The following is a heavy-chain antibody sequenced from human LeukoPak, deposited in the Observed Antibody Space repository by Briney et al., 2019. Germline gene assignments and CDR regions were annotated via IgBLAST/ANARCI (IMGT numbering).Heavy chain of an antibody. Sequence: SETLSLTCTVSGGSISSSHWWTWVRQPPGKGLEWIGEIFHSGSTDYNPSLKGRVTISIDKSENQFSLKLSSVTAADTAVYYCAKGNWNQYDYWGQGTLVTVSS. CDR1: GGSISSSHW. D-gene: IGHD1-20*01. J-gene: IGHJ4*02. CDR2: IFHSGST. V-gene: IGHV4-4*02. CDR3: AKGNWNQYDY.